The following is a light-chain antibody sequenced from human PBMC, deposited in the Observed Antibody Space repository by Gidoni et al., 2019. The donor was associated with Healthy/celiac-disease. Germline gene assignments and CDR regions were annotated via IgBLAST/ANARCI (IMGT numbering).Light chain of an antibody. CDR3: QQYNSYSYT. CDR1: QSISSL. V-gene: IGKV1-5*03. Sequence: DVQMIQTHSTLSASVGDRVTITRRASQSISSLLDWYQQKPGKAPTLLIYTASSLESGVPSMFSGICSGTYFTLTISILHPDDFASYYCQQYNSYSYTFGQGTNLEIK. J-gene: IGKJ2*01. CDR2: TAS.